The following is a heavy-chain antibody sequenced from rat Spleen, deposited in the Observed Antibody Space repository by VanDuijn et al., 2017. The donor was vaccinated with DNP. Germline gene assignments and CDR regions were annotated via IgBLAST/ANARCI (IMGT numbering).Heavy chain of an antibody. CDR1: GFNFNDYW. V-gene: IGHV4-2*01. J-gene: IGHJ2*01. Sequence: EVKLVESGGGLVQPGSSLKLSCAASGFNFNDYWMGWVRQAPGKGLEWIGQINKDSSTISYSPSLKDKLTISRDSAQNTLYLQMSKLGSEDTAIYYGARGPNYGGYADYFDYWGQGVTVTVSS. CDR3: ARGPNYGGYADYFDY. CDR2: INKDSSTI. D-gene: IGHD1-11*01.